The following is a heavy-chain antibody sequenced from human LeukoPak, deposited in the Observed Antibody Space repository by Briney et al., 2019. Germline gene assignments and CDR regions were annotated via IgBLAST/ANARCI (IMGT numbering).Heavy chain of an antibody. Sequence: SETLSLTCTVTGGSISSYYWSWIRQPAGKGLEWIGRIYTSGSTNYNPSLKSRVTMSVDTSKNQFSLKLSSVTAADTAVYYCARENFVVVPAAIAERERYYYYMDVWGKGTTVTVSS. J-gene: IGHJ6*03. CDR2: IYTSGST. D-gene: IGHD2-2*02. CDR1: GGSISSYY. CDR3: ARENFVVVPAAIAERERYYYYMDV. V-gene: IGHV4-4*07.